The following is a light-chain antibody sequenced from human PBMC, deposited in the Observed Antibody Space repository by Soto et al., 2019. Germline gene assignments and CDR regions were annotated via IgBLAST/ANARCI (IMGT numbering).Light chain of an antibody. Sequence: DLQMTQSPSSLSASVGDRVTITCRASQGIRKDLGWYQQKPGKAPKRLIYAASRLQSGVPSRFSGSGSGTEFTLTISSLQPEDFATYYCLQHNSYPLTFGGGTKVEIK. CDR2: AAS. CDR1: QGIRKD. CDR3: LQHNSYPLT. V-gene: IGKV1-17*01. J-gene: IGKJ4*01.